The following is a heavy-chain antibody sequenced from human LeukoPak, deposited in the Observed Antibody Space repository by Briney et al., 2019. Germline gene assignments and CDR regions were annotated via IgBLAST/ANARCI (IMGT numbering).Heavy chain of an antibody. V-gene: IGHV4-30-2*01. CDR1: GGSISSGGYS. CDR3: ARARMEDILTGYGPMELRPAWFDP. Sequence: PSQTLSLTCAVSGGSISSGGYSWSWIRQPPGKGLEWIGYIYHSGSTYYNPSLKSRVTISVDRSKNQFSLKLSSVTAADTAVYYCARARMEDILTGYGPMELRPAWFDPWGQGTLVTVSS. D-gene: IGHD3-9*01. CDR2: IYHSGST. J-gene: IGHJ5*02.